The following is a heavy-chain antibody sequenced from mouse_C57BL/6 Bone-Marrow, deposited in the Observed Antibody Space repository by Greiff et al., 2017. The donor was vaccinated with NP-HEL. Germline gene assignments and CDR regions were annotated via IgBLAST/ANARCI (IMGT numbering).Heavy chain of an antibody. CDR3: ARLGDGYYGWYFDV. V-gene: IGHV5-2*01. CDR1: EYEFPSHD. D-gene: IGHD2-3*01. CDR2: INSDGGST. Sequence: VQLKESGGGLVQPGESLKLSCESNEYEFPSHDMSWVRKTPEKRLALVAAINSDGGSTYYPDTMERRFIISRDNTKKTLYLQMSSLRSEDTALYYCARLGDGYYGWYFDVWGTGTTVTVSS. J-gene: IGHJ1*03.